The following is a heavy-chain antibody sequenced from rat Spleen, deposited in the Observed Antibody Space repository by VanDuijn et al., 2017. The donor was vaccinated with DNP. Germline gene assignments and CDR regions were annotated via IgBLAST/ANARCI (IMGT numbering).Heavy chain of an antibody. D-gene: IGHD1-11*01. CDR1: GFTFNNYW. J-gene: IGHJ4*01. Sequence: EVQLVESGGDLVQPGRSLKLSCVASGFTFNNYWMTWIRQVPGKGLEWIASITSSGGSTYYPDSVKRRFTISRDNAKNTLYLQMNSLRSEDTATYYCARDEGSYYYAMDAWGQGTSVTVSS. V-gene: IGHV5-31*01. CDR2: ITSSGGST. CDR3: ARDEGSYYYAMDA.